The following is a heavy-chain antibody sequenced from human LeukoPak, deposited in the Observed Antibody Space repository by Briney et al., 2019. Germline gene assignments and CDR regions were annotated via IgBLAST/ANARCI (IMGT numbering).Heavy chain of an antibody. CDR2: MNPNSGNT. Sequence: ASVKVSCKASGYTFTSYDINWVRQATGQGLEWMGWMNPNSGNTGYAQKFQGRVTMTTDTSTNTAYMELRSLRFDDTAVYYCAANPYSSGWYWVYWGQGTLVTVSS. CDR1: GYTFTSYD. J-gene: IGHJ4*02. CDR3: AANPYSSGWYWVY. V-gene: IGHV1-8*01. D-gene: IGHD6-19*01.